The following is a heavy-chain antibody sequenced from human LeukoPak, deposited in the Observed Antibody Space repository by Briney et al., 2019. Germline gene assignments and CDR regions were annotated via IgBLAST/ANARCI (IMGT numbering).Heavy chain of an antibody. Sequence: GGSLRHFCAASGFTFSTYALSWVRQAPGKGLEWVSGVSGTGRGTNYADSVKGRFTISRDNSKNTVYLRMNSLRAEDTAVYYCAKDRMGYNYSPDYWGQGTLVTVSS. J-gene: IGHJ4*02. CDR2: VSGTGRGT. V-gene: IGHV3-23*01. CDR3: AKDRMGYNYSPDY. CDR1: GFTFSTYA. D-gene: IGHD5-18*01.